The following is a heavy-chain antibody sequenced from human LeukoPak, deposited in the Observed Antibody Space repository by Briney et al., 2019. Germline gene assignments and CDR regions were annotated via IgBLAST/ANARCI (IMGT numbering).Heavy chain of an antibody. CDR2: INHSGST. Sequence: PSETLSLTCAVYGGSFSGYYWSWIRQPPGKGLEWIGEINHSGSTNYNPSLKSRVTISVDTSKNQFSLKLSSVTAADTAVYYCARQASHDERSRLFDYWGQGTLVTVSS. CDR3: ARQASHDERSRLFDY. V-gene: IGHV4-34*01. CDR1: GGSFSGYY. J-gene: IGHJ4*02.